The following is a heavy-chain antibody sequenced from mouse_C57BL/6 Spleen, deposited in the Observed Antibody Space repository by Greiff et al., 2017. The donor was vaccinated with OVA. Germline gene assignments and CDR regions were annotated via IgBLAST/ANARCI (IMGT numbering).Heavy chain of an antibody. D-gene: IGHD3-3*01. CDR1: GFNIKDDY. J-gene: IGHJ2*01. V-gene: IGHV14-4*01. Sequence: EVKVVESGAELVRPGASVKLSCTASGFNIKDDYMHWVKQRPEQGLEWIGWIDPENGDTEYASKFQGKATITADTSSNTAYLQLSSLTSEDTAVYYCTTGDVDYWGQGTTLTVSS. CDR2: IDPENGDT. CDR3: TTGDVDY.